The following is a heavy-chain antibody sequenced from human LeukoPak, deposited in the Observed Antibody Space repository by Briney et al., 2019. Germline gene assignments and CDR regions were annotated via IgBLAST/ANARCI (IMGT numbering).Heavy chain of an antibody. CDR1: GGSITSSSYY. CDR2: IYYSGST. J-gene: IGHJ4*02. Sequence: SETLSLTCTVSGGSITSSSYYWSWIRQPPGKGLEWVGYIYYSGSTNYNPSLKSRVTISVDTSKNQFSLKLSSVTAADTAVYYCARVGSSWYNVDYWGQGTLVTVSS. CDR3: ARVGSSWYNVDY. V-gene: IGHV4-61*01. D-gene: IGHD6-13*01.